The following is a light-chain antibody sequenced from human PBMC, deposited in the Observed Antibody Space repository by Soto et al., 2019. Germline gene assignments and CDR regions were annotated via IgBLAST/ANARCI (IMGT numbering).Light chain of an antibody. J-gene: IGLJ2*01. CDR3: CSYAGSITFT. V-gene: IGLV2-23*02. Sequence: QSALTQPASVSGSPGQSITISCTGTSSDVGNYNLVSWYQQHPGKAPKLIIYATRKRPSGVSNRYSGSKSGNTASLTISGLQAEDEATYHCCSYAGSITFTFGGGTK. CDR1: SSDVGNYNL. CDR2: ATR.